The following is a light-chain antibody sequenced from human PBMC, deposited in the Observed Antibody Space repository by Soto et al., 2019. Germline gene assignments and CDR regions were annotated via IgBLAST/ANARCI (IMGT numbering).Light chain of an antibody. CDR2: GAS. V-gene: IGKV3D-15*01. CDR1: QSVSDN. CDR3: HQYNSWPRGT. Sequence: EIVMTQSPVTLSVSPGERATLSCRASQSVSDNLAWYQQKPGQAPRLLIYGASTRATGIPARFSGSGSGTEFTLTISSLQSEDFAVYYCHQYNSWPRGTFGPGTKVEIK. J-gene: IGKJ3*01.